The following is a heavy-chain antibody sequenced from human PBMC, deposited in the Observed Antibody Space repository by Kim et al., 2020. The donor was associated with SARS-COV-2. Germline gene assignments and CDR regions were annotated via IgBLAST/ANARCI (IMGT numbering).Heavy chain of an antibody. CDR3: AKDLAAGYFYGMDV. D-gene: IGHD6-13*01. J-gene: IGHJ6*02. V-gene: IGHV3-30*18. Sequence: GGSLRLSCAASGFIFSAYAMHWVRQAPGKGLEWVALTSFDGNNEYYGDSVKGRFTISRDNSQNTVYLQMNSLRPEDTAVYYCAKDLAAGYFYGMDVWGQGTTVPVS. CDR1: GFIFSAYA. CDR2: TSFDGNNE.